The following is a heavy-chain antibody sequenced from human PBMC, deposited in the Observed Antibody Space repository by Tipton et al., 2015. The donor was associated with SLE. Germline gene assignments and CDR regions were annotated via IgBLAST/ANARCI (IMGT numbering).Heavy chain of an antibody. V-gene: IGHV4-39*01. CDR3: ARQVVYDTSGYYYFDS. CDR1: GDSITSCNYY. Sequence: TLSLTCAVSGDSITSCNYYWGWIRQSPGRGLEWIGSIYCSGSPYYNPSLRSRVTISVDTTKNQFSLSLRSVTAADTAVYYCARQVVYDTSGYYYFDSWGQGTLVTVSS. CDR2: IYCSGSP. J-gene: IGHJ4*02. D-gene: IGHD3-22*01.